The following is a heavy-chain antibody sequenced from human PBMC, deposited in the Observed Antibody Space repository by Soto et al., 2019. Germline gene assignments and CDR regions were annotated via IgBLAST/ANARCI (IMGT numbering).Heavy chain of an antibody. CDR3: ARRYGGNFDY. J-gene: IGHJ4*02. V-gene: IGHV4-39*07. Sequence: SETLSLTCTVSGDSISSGHYYWGWIRQPPGKGLEWIGSVYYSGSTNYNPSLKSRVTISVDTSKNQFSLKLSSVTAADTAVYYCARRYGGNFDYWGQGTLVPVSS. CDR2: VYYSGST. CDR1: GDSISSGHYY. D-gene: IGHD3-16*01.